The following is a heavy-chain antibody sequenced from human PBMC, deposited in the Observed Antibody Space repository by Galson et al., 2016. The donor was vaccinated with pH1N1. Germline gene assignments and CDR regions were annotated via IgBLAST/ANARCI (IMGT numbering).Heavy chain of an antibody. CDR2: IYPGDSDT. J-gene: IGHJ3*01. V-gene: IGHV5-51*01. CDR3: AKRGGSLRPGAFDF. D-gene: IGHD3-16*01. Sequence: QSGAEVKKAGESLKISCKASGSSFTTYWIGWVRQVPGKGLEWMGNIYPGDSDTTYSPSFQGQVTFSVDKSITTAFLHWNSLEASDTAIYYCAKRGGSLRPGAFDFWGQGTLVSVSS. CDR1: GSSFTTYW.